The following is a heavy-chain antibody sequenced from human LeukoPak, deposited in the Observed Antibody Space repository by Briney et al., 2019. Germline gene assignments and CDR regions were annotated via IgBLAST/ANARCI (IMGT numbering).Heavy chain of an antibody. J-gene: IGHJ4*02. V-gene: IGHV1-69*05. D-gene: IGHD5-18*01. CDR1: GGTFSSYA. CDR3: ARSRGYRSEFDY. CDR2: IIPIFGTA. Sequence: SVKVSCKASGGTFSSYAISWVRQAPGQGLEWMGGIIPIFGTANYAQKFQGRVTITTDESTSTAYMELSSLRSEDTAVYYCARSRGYRSEFDYWGQGALVTVSS.